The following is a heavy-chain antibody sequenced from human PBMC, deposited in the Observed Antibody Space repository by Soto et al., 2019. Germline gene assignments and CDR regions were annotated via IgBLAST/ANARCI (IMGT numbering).Heavy chain of an antibody. J-gene: IGHJ5*02. V-gene: IGHV3-48*04. CDR1: GFTLSSHN. Sequence: GGSLRLSCAASGFTLSSHNMNWVRQAPGKGLEWVSYISSSSRTIYYADSVKGRFTISRDNAKNSLYLQMNSLRAEDTAVYYCARAKVALYNWLGPRAQRTLVTVSS. CDR3: ARAKVALYNWLGP. CDR2: ISSSSRTI. D-gene: IGHD5-12*01.